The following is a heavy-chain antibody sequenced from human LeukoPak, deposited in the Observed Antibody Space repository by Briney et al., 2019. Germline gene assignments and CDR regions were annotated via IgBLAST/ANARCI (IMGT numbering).Heavy chain of an antibody. V-gene: IGHV4-39*01. CDR3: ARQVAVAGPGYGMDV. CDR1: GGSISSSSYY. CDR2: IYYSGST. J-gene: IGHJ6*02. Sequence: SETLSLTCTVSGGSISSSSYYWGWIRQPPGKGLEWIGSIYYSGSTYYNPSLKSRVTISVDTSKNQFSLKLSSVTAADTAVYYCARQVAVAGPGYGMDVWGQGTTVTVSS. D-gene: IGHD6-19*01.